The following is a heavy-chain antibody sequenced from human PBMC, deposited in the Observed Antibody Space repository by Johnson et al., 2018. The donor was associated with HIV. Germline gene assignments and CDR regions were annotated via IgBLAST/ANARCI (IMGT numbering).Heavy chain of an antibody. Sequence: QVQLVESGGGLVQPGGSLRLSCAASGFTVSSYAMQWVRQAPGKGLEWVAVISYDGSNKYYADSVKGRFTISRDNSKNTLYLQMNSLRAEDTAVYYCARVGDSSSSLGAFDIWGQGTMVTVSS. J-gene: IGHJ3*02. CDR3: ARVGDSSSSLGAFDI. V-gene: IGHV3-30*04. CDR2: ISYDGSNK. CDR1: GFTVSSYA. D-gene: IGHD6-6*01.